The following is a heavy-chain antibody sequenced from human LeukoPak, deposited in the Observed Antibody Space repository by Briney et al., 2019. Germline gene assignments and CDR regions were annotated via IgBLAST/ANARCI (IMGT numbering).Heavy chain of an antibody. J-gene: IGHJ5*02. CDR1: GGSISSYY. Sequence: SETLSLTCTVSGGSISSYYWSWIRQPPGRGPEWIGYIYYSGSTNYNPSLKSRVTISVDTSKNQFSLKLSSVTAADTAVYYCARLLSRQNNWFDPWGQGTLVTVSS. D-gene: IGHD3-16*02. CDR3: ARLLSRQNNWFDP. V-gene: IGHV4-59*08. CDR2: IYYSGST.